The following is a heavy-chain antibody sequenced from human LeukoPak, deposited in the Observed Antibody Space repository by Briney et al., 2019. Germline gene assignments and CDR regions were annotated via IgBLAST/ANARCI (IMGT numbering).Heavy chain of an antibody. CDR2: INSDGSST. Sequence: GGSLRLSCAASGFTFSSYWMPWVRQAPGKGLVWVSRINSDGSSTSYADSVKGRFTISRDNAKNTLYLQMNSLRAEDTAVYYCASLPPYYYGSGSYPDYWGQGTLVTVSS. D-gene: IGHD3-10*01. CDR3: ASLPPYYYGSGSYPDY. J-gene: IGHJ4*02. CDR1: GFTFSSYW. V-gene: IGHV3-74*01.